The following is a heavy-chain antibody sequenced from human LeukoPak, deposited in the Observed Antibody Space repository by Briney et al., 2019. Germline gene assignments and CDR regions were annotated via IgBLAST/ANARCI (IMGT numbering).Heavy chain of an antibody. Sequence: GRSLRLSCAASGFTFSSYGMHWVRQAPGKGLEWVAVIWYDGSNKYYADSEKGRFTISRDNSKNTLYLQMNSLRAEDTAVYYCAGGVPAYYYYGMDVWGQGTTVTVSS. J-gene: IGHJ6*02. CDR2: IWYDGSNK. CDR3: AGGVPAYYYYGMDV. V-gene: IGHV3-33*01. D-gene: IGHD2-2*01. CDR1: GFTFSSYG.